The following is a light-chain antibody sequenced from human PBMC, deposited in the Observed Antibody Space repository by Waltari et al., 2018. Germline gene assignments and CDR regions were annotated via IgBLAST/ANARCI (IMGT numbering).Light chain of an antibody. Sequence: SYVLTQPPSVSVAPGETARITCGGDNIGSYSVHWYQQKPGQAPVLVIRYDSDRPSGSPERFSGSNSANTATLTISRVEARDEANYYCQVWHAAIDPGVFGTGTEVTV. CDR1: NIGSYS. J-gene: IGLJ1*01. V-gene: IGLV3-21*04. CDR2: YDS. CDR3: QVWHAAIDPGV.